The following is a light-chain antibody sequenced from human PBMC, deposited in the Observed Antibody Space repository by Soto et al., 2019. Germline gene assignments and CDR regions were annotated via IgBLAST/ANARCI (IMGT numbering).Light chain of an antibody. V-gene: IGKV1-33*01. CDR3: QQYDSLPRT. CDR1: QDISNY. CDR2: DAS. J-gene: IGKJ3*01. Sequence: DIQMTQSPSSLSASVGDRVAITCQASQDISNYLNWYQQKPGKAPKLLIYDASNLEIGVPSRFSGSGSGTDFTFTIAGLQPEDLATYYCQQYDSLPRTFGPGTKVDTK.